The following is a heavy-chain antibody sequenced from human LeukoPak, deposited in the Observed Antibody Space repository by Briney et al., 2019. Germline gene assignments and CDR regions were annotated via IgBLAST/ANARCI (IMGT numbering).Heavy chain of an antibody. CDR1: GGSISSYY. Sequence: SETLSLTCTVSGGSISSYYWSWIRQPPGKGLEWIGYIYYSGSTNYNPSLKSRVTISVDTSKNQFSLKLSSVTAADTAVYYCATLTTPGWFNPWGQGTLVTVSS. J-gene: IGHJ5*02. V-gene: IGHV4-59*12. CDR2: IYYSGST. D-gene: IGHD1-1*01. CDR3: ATLTTPGWFNP.